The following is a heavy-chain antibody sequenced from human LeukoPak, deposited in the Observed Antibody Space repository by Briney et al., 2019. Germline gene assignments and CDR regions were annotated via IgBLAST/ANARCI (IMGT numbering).Heavy chain of an antibody. CDR1: GGSISSSNW. Sequence: SETLSLTCAVSGGSISSSNWWSWVRQPPGKGLEWIGEIYHSGSTNYNPSLKSRVTISVDKSKNQFSLKLSSVTAADTAVYYCARESLGRVYYYMDVWGKGTTVTVSS. V-gene: IGHV4-4*02. D-gene: IGHD7-27*01. J-gene: IGHJ6*03. CDR3: ARESLGRVYYYMDV. CDR2: IYHSGST.